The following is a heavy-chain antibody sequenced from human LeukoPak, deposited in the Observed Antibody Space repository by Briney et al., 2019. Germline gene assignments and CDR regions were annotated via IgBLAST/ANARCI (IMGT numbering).Heavy chain of an antibody. Sequence: GRSLRLSCAASGFTFSSYGMHWVRQAPGKGLEWVAVIWYDGSNKYYADSVKGRFTISRDNSKNTLYLQTNSLRAEDTAVYYCARDLAVAGTSEYFQHWGQGTLVTVSS. V-gene: IGHV3-33*01. D-gene: IGHD6-19*01. J-gene: IGHJ1*01. CDR1: GFTFSSYG. CDR2: IWYDGSNK. CDR3: ARDLAVAGTSEYFQH.